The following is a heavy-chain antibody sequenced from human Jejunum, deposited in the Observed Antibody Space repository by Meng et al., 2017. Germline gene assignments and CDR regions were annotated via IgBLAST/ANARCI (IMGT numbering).Heavy chain of an antibody. J-gene: IGHJ4*02. CDR3: AKRAGTLFYNSSGYEYDN. CDR1: GFTFSSYD. Sequence: GGSLRLSCAASGFTFSSYDMHWVRQATGKGLEWVSAIGTAGDTYYSGSVKGRFTISRENAKNSLYPQLNSLRAGDTAVYYCAKRAGTLFYNSSGYEYDNWGQGTPVTVSS. D-gene: IGHD3-22*01. V-gene: IGHV3-13*01. CDR2: IGTAGDT.